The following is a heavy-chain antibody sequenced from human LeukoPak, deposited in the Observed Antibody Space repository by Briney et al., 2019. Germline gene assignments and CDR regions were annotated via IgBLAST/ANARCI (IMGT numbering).Heavy chain of an antibody. CDR3: ARVRDDFWSGYSLDY. CDR1: GYSISRGYY. V-gene: IGHV4-38-2*02. Sequence: SETLSLTCTVPGYSISRGYYWGWIRQPPGKGLEWIGSVYHSGSTYYNPSLKSRVTISVDTSKNQFSLKLSSVTAADTAVYYCARVRDDFWSGYSLDYWGQGTLVTVSS. CDR2: VYHSGST. J-gene: IGHJ4*02. D-gene: IGHD3-3*01.